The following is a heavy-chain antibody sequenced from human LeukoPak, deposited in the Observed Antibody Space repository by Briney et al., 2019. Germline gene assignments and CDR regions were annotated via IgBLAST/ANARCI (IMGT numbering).Heavy chain of an antibody. V-gene: IGHV3-23*01. D-gene: IGHD5-12*01. Sequence: GGSLRLSCAGSGIAFSRFAMSWVRQAPGKGLEWVSVVSESGDTTHYAESVKGRFTISRDNSKNTLYLEMNRLRSDDTAIYYCAKDIAQGYTFGTIEEDYWGQGTLVTVAS. J-gene: IGHJ4*02. CDR2: VSESGDTT. CDR3: AKDIAQGYTFGTIEEDY. CDR1: GIAFSRFA.